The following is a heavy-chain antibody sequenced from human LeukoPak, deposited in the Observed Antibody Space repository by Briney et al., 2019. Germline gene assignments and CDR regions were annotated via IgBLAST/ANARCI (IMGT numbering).Heavy chain of an antibody. CDR2: IYYSGST. V-gene: IGHV4-59*08. D-gene: IGHD6-13*01. J-gene: IGHJ2*01. Sequence: SKTLSLTCTVSGGSISSYYWSWIRQPPGKGLEWIGYIYYSGSTNYNPSLKSRVTISVDTSKNQFSLKLSSVTAADTAVYYCARQYSKFWYFDLWGRGTLVTVSS. CDR1: GGSISSYY. CDR3: ARQYSKFWYFDL.